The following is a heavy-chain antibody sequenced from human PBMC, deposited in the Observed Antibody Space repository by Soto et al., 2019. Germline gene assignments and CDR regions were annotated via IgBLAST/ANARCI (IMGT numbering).Heavy chain of an antibody. CDR1: GGSISSGGYY. CDR3: ARDDGTAMVDF. J-gene: IGHJ4*02. V-gene: IGHV4-31*03. CDR2: IYYSGGT. D-gene: IGHD5-18*01. Sequence: SETLSLTCIVSGGSISSGGYYWSWIRQHPGKGLEWIGYIYYSGGTFYNPSLKSRVTIAVDTSKNQFSLKLNSVTAADTAVYYCARDDGTAMVDFWGQGILVTVSS.